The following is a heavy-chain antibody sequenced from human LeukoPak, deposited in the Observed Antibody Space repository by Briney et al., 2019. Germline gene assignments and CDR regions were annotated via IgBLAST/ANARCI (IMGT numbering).Heavy chain of an antibody. CDR1: GFTFSSQW. CDR3: ARAFS. Sequence: GGSLRLSCAASGFTFSSQWMSWVRQAPGKGLEWVANIKEDGSEKSYVDSVKGRFTISRDNAKNSLYLQMNSLRAEGTAVYYCARAFSWGQGTLVTASS. CDR2: IKEDGSEK. J-gene: IGHJ5*02. V-gene: IGHV3-7*01. D-gene: IGHD3-16*01.